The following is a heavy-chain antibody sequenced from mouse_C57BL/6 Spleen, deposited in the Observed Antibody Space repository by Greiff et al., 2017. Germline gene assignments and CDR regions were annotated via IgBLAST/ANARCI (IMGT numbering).Heavy chain of an antibody. CDR3: AIFIYYGSTYSYYFDY. D-gene: IGHD1-1*01. Sequence: QVQLQQSGAELVKPGASVKLSCKASGYTFTSYWMQWVKQRPGQGLEWIGEIDPSDGYTNYNQKFKGKATLTVDTSSSTAYMQLSSLTSGDSAVYYCAIFIYYGSTYSYYFDYWGQGTTLTVSS. J-gene: IGHJ2*01. CDR1: GYTFTSYW. CDR2: IDPSDGYT. V-gene: IGHV1-50*01.